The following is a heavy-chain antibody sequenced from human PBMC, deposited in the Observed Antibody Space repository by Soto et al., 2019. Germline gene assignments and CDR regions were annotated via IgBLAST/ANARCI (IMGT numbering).Heavy chain of an antibody. Sequence: QVQLQESGPGLVKPSETLSLTYTVSGVSVSRSLPYWVWILQPQGKVLEYIGCIYFTGRTNSNPSLTPRATISVDTYKNQFSLNLNSVTAADTALYYCARGHYDTPGYSPGEWGQGTLVTVSS. CDR3: ARGHYDTPGYSPGE. D-gene: IGHD3-22*01. CDR2: IYFTGRT. J-gene: IGHJ4*02. V-gene: IGHV4-61*01. CDR1: GVSVSRSLPY.